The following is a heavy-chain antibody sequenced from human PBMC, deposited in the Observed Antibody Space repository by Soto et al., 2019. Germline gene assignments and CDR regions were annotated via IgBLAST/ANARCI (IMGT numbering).Heavy chain of an antibody. V-gene: IGHV4-39*01. D-gene: IGHD6-19*01. J-gene: IGHJ5*02. CDR2: IYYSGST. CDR3: ARHYSSGSRNWFDP. CDR1: GGSINSSSYF. Sequence: PETLSLTCSVSGGSINSSSYFWGWVRQPPGKGLEWIGSIYYSGSTYYNPSLRSRVTISVDTSKNQFSLKLSSVTAADTAVFYCARHYSSGSRNWFDPWGQGTLVTVSS.